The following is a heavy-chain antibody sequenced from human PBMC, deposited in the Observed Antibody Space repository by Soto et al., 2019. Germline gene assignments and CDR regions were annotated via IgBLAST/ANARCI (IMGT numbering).Heavy chain of an antibody. CDR2: MNPNSGNT. CDR1: RYTFTSYA. V-gene: IGHV1-8*01. Sequence: ASSNASRYTFTSYAIYWLRQSTGKGHEWMGWMNPNSGNTGYAQKFQGRVTMTRHTSISTSYKQRSSRTTEDTAVYYCERGTEIWDDNNYYYYLDVWGKGTTGTVSS. J-gene: IGHJ6*03. CDR3: ERGTEIWDDNNYYYYLDV. D-gene: IGHD3-22*01.